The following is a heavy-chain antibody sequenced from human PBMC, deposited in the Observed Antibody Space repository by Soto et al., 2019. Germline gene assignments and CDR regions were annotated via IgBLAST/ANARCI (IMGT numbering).Heavy chain of an antibody. V-gene: IGHV4-34*01. J-gene: IGHJ4*02. CDR3: ARADPRYCSGDSCYSGRDY. CDR1: GGSFTGYY. D-gene: IGHD2-15*01. CDR2: INHSGST. Sequence: QVQLQQWGAGLLKPSETLSLTCADYGGSFTGYYWSWIRQPPGKGLEWIGEINHSGSTNYNPSLRSRVTISVDPSQYQFSLKLRSVTSADTAVYSSARADPRYCSGDSCYSGRDYWGQGTRVTVSS.